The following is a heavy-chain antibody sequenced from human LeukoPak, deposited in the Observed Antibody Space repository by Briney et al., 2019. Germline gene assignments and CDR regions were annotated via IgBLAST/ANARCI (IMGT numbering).Heavy chain of an antibody. V-gene: IGHV4-61*02. CDR3: AREDCSGTSCYSYYYYYMDV. D-gene: IGHD2-2*01. CDR1: GGSISSGSYY. CDR2: IYTSGST. J-gene: IGHJ6*03. Sequence: SETLSLTCTVSGGSISSGSYYWTWIRQPAGKGLEWIGRIYTSGSTNYNPSLKSRVTISVDTSKNQFSLKLSSVTAADTAVYYCAREDCSGTSCYSYYYYYMDVWGKGTTVTVSS.